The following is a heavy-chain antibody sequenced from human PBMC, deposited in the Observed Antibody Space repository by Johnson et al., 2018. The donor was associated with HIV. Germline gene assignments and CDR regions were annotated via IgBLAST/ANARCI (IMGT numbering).Heavy chain of an antibody. J-gene: IGHJ3*02. Sequence: VQLVESGGGLVQPGGSLRLSCAASGFTFSSYAMSWVRQAPGKGLEWVSAISGSGGSTSYADSVKGRFTIASDNSKNTLFLQMNSLRAEDTAVYYCAKDTEGSGYAFDIWGQGTMVSVSS. V-gene: IGHV3-23*04. D-gene: IGHD3-22*01. CDR1: GFTFSSYA. CDR2: ISGSGGST. CDR3: AKDTEGSGYAFDI.